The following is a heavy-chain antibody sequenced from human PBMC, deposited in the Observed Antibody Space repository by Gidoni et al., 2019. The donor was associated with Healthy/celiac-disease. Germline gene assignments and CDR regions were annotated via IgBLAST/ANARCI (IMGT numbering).Heavy chain of an antibody. CDR1: GGSFSGYY. Sequence: QVQLQQWGAGLLKPSETLSLTCAVYGGSFSGYYWSWIRQPPGKGLEWIGEINHSGSTNYNPSLKSRVTISVDTSKHQFSLKLSSVTAADTAVYYCARAGYCSSTSCFDDAFDIWGQGTMVTVSS. CDR2: INHSGST. J-gene: IGHJ3*02. CDR3: ARAGYCSSTSCFDDAFDI. D-gene: IGHD2-2*01. V-gene: IGHV4-34*01.